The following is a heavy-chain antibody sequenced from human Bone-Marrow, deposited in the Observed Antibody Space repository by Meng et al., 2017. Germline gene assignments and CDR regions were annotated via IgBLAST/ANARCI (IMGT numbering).Heavy chain of an antibody. CDR2: LSGGGFTT. CDR1: GFSFSSYA. CDR3: AKYSYGLGDYLDY. J-gene: IGHJ4*02. Sequence: GESLKISCAASGFSFSSYAMSWVRHAPGKGLEWVSALSGGGFTTYYADSVKGRFAISRHNSKNTLYLQMNSLRAEDTALYYCAKYSYGLGDYLDYWGQGPLVTSPQ. V-gene: IGHV3-23*01. D-gene: IGHD3-10*01.